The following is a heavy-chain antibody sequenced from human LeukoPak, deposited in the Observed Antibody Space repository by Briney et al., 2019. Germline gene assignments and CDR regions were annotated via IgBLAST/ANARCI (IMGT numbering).Heavy chain of an antibody. CDR1: GGSISSGEYY. Sequence: PSQTLSLTCTVSGGSISSGEYYWSWIRQPPGKGLEWNGYIYYSGSTYYNPSLKSRVTISVDTSKNQFSLKLSSVTAADTAVYYCARGNRVRYCSSTSCYRPLDYWGQGTLVTVSS. D-gene: IGHD2-2*01. V-gene: IGHV4-30-4*08. J-gene: IGHJ4*02. CDR3: ARGNRVRYCSSTSCYRPLDY. CDR2: IYYSGST.